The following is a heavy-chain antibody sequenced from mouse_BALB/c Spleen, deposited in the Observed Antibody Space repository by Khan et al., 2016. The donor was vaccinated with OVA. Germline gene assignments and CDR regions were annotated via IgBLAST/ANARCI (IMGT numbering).Heavy chain of an antibody. CDR1: GYTFTNYG. V-gene: IGHV9-3-1*01. D-gene: IGHD1-1*02. J-gene: IGHJ1*01. CDR3: ASGGCWYFDV. Sequence: LEESGETVKISCKASGYTFTNYGMNWVKQTPGKGLKWMGWINTYTGEPTYADDFKGRFAYSLDTSASTAYLQINNLKNGDSATYFCASGGCWYFDVWGAGTTVTVSS. CDR2: INTYTGEP.